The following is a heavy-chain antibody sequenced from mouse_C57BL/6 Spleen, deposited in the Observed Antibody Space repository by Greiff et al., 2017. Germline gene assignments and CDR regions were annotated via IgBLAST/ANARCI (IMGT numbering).Heavy chain of an antibody. J-gene: IGHJ2*01. CDR1: GFYFNDYY. V-gene: IGHV14-2*01. Sequence: EVKLQQSGPELVKPGASVKLSCTASGFYFNDYYMHWVKQRTEQGLEWIGRIDPEDGETKYAPRFQGKATITADPSANIAYLQLNHLTSADTAVYNCDKGCYVDYWGQGTTLTVSS. CDR3: DKGCYVDY. CDR2: IDPEDGET.